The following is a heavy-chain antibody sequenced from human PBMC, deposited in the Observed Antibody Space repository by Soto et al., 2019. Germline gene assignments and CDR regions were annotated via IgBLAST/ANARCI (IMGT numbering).Heavy chain of an antibody. CDR3: AINHH. J-gene: IGHJ4*02. CDR2: LSDDSDQT. Sequence: PGGSLRLSCAGSGFTFATYTLTWVRQTPGKGLEWLSYLSDDSDQTYYVDSVKGRFTISRDNAKNTLCLQMNSLRAEDTAVYYCAINHHCGQGALVTVSS. CDR1: GFTFATYT. V-gene: IGHV3-23*01.